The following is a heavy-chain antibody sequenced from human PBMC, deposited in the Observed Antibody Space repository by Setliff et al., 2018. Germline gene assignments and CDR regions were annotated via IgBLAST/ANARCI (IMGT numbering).Heavy chain of an antibody. CDR1: YYSISSGYY. V-gene: IGHV4-38-2*01. CDR3: ARHIWGARMQLPHDVFDI. J-gene: IGHJ3*02. CDR2: MYHSGST. D-gene: IGHD5-18*01. Sequence: SETLSLTCAVSYYSISSGYYWGWIRQPPGKGLEWIGSMYHSGSTYYSPSLESRVTISVDMSKNHLSLKLSSVTAADTAVYYCARHIWGARMQLPHDVFDIWGQGTMVTVSS.